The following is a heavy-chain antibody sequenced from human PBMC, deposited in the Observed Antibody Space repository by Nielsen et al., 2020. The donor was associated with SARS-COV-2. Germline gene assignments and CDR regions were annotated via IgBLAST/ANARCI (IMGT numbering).Heavy chain of an antibody. J-gene: IGHJ6*02. CDR2: MGVSGGGT. D-gene: IGHD6-19*01. CDR3: TRRVAGGTMDV. CDR1: GFTFSRHA. Sequence: GESLKISCAASGFTFSRHAMNWVRQAPGKGLEWVSTMGVSGGGTYYADSLKGRFTISRDNSKNTLYLQMNSLGADDTAIYYCTRRVAGGTMDVWGQGTTVTVSS. V-gene: IGHV3-23*01.